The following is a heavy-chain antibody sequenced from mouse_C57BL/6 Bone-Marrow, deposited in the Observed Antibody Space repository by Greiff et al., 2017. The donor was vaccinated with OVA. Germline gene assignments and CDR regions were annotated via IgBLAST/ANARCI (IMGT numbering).Heavy chain of an antibody. J-gene: IGHJ1*03. V-gene: IGHV5-16*01. Sequence: EVQLVESEGGLVQPGSSMKLSCTASGFTFSDYYMAWVRQVPEKGLEWVANFNYDGSSTYYLDSLKSRFIISRDNAKNILYLQMSSLKSEDTATYYCARDPLYGSYWYFDVWGTGTTVTVSS. D-gene: IGHD1-1*01. CDR1: GFTFSDYY. CDR3: ARDPLYGSYWYFDV. CDR2: FNYDGSST.